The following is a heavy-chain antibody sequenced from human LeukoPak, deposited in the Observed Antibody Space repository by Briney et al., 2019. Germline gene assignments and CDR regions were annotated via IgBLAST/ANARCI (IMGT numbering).Heavy chain of an antibody. D-gene: IGHD6-6*01. CDR1: GFRFSSSA. CDR3: AKDPGYSSSYY. Sequence: RPGGSLRLSCVASGFRFSSSAMSWVRQAPGKGLEWVSAISGSDSGGDAYYTDSVKGRITISRDDSKNTVYLQINNLRAEDTAVYYCAKDPGYSSSYYWGQGTLVTVSS. CDR2: ISGSDSGGDA. V-gene: IGHV3-23*01. J-gene: IGHJ4*02.